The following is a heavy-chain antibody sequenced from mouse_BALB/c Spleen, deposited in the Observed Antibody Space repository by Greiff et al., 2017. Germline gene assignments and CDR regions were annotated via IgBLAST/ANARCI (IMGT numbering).Heavy chain of an antibody. CDR3: ARRDYGSSHWYFDV. CDR1: GFTFSSYA. V-gene: IGHV5-6-5*01. CDR2: ISSGGST. D-gene: IGHD1-1*01. Sequence: EVKLQESGGGLVKPGGSLKLSCAASGFTFSSYAMSWVRQTPEKRLEWVASISSGGSTYYPDSVKGRFTISRDNARNILYLQMSSLRSEDTAMYYGARRDYGSSHWYFDVWGAGTTVTVSS. J-gene: IGHJ1*01.